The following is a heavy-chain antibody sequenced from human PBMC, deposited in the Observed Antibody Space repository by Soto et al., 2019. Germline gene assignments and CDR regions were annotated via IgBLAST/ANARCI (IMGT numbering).Heavy chain of an antibody. J-gene: IGHJ4*02. D-gene: IGHD3-22*01. CDR3: ARDLSFTYYYDSSGYYVDY. Sequence: GGSLRLSCAASGFTFSSYAMHWVRQAPGKGLEWVAVISYDGSNKYYADSVKGRFTISRDNSKNTLYLQMNSLRAEDTAVYYCARDLSFTYYYDSSGYYVDYWGQGTLVTVSS. CDR1: GFTFSSYA. V-gene: IGHV3-30-3*01. CDR2: ISYDGSNK.